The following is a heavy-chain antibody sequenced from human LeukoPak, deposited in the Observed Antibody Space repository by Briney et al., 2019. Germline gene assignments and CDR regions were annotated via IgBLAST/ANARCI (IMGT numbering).Heavy chain of an antibody. Sequence: PSETLSLTCAVYGRSFSGYYWSWIRQPPGKGLEWIGEINHSGSTNYNPSLKSRVTISVDTSKNQFSLKLSSVTAADTAVYYCARHVLRYFDWLLYFDYWGQGTLVTVSS. CDR3: ARHVLRYFDWLLYFDY. CDR2: INHSGST. V-gene: IGHV4-34*01. J-gene: IGHJ4*02. D-gene: IGHD3-9*01. CDR1: GRSFSGYY.